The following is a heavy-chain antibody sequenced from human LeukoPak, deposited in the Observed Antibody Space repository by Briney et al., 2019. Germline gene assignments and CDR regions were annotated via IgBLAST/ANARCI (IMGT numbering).Heavy chain of an antibody. V-gene: IGHV3-30*03. J-gene: IGHJ4*02. CDR3: ARVLTLQLERRGGFDY. Sequence: GGALRLSCAASEFTFSNYSLNWGRPAPGKGPGGVGGLSYDGSNKYYADSVKGRFTISRDNSKNTLYLQMNSLRAADTAVYYCARVLTLQLERRGGFDYWGQGTLVTVSS. D-gene: IGHD1-1*01. CDR2: LSYDGSNK. CDR1: EFTFSNYS.